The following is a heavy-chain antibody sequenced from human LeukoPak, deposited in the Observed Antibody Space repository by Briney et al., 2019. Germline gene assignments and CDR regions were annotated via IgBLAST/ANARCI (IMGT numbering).Heavy chain of an antibody. V-gene: IGHV3-48*03. CDR3: ASGYYDSTGYYRYYFDY. D-gene: IGHD3-22*01. J-gene: IGHJ4*02. CDR1: GFTFSTYE. Sequence: GGSLRLSCAASGFTFSTYEMNWVRQAPWKGLEWVSFISSGGNSIDYADSVKGRFAISRDNAKNSLYLQMNSLRAEDTAVYYCASGYYDSTGYYRYYFDYWGQGTLVTVSS. CDR2: ISSGGNSI.